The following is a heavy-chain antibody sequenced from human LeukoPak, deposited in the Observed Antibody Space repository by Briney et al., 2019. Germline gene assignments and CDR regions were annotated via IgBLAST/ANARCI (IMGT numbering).Heavy chain of an antibody. D-gene: IGHD3-22*01. V-gene: IGHV4-59*04. CDR1: GGSISNYY. CDR3: ARHDSSGYYNPLDY. CDR2: IYYSGST. Sequence: SETLSLTCTVSGGSISNYYWSWIRQPPGKGLEWIGYIYYSGSTYYNPSLKSRVTISGDTSKNQFSLKLSSVTAADTAAYYCARHDSSGYYNPLDYWGQGTLVTVSS. J-gene: IGHJ4*02.